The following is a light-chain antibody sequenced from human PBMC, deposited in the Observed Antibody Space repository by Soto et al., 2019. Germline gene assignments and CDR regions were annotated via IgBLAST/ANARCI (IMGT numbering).Light chain of an antibody. J-gene: IGKJ1*01. V-gene: IGKV3-20*01. CDR2: GAS. Sequence: EIVLTQSPGTLSLSPGERATLSCRASQSVWSNYLAWYQQKPGQAPRLLIYGASSRATGIPDRFSGSGSGTDFTLTVNNLEPEDFAVYYCQHQVTFGQGTKVDIK. CDR3: QHQVT. CDR1: QSVWSNY.